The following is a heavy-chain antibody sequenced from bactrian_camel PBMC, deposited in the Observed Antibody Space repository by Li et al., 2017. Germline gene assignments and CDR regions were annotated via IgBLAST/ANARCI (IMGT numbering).Heavy chain of an antibody. V-gene: IGHV3S53*01. CDR3: KATCQSLGRRF. CDR2: ISPDGVT. J-gene: IGHJ4*01. CDR1: GFTSNRCG. Sequence: HVQLVESGGGSVQAGESLRLSCTLPGFTSNRCGMDWNRQAEGMQNEWVAGISPDGVTGYGDPVKGRFTISRDKASDTVYLQMNNLKPEDTAKYSCKATCQSLGRRFWGRGTQVTVS.